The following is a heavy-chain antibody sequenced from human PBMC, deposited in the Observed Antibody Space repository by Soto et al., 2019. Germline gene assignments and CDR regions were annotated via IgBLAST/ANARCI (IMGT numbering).Heavy chain of an antibody. J-gene: IGHJ5*02. CDR1: GYTFTSYG. D-gene: IGHD2-2*01. Sequence: ASVKVCSKASGYTFTSYGISWVRQAPGQGLEWMGWISAYNGNTNYAQKPQGRVTMTTDTSTSTAYMELRSLKSDDTAVYYCAREDCSSTRCHVHGTGWFDRWGEGVLVTIFS. CDR3: AREDCSSTRCHVHGTGWFDR. V-gene: IGHV1-18*01. CDR2: ISAYNGNT.